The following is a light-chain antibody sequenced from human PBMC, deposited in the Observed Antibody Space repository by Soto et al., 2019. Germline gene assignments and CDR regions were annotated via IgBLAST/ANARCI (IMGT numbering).Light chain of an antibody. V-gene: IGLV2-14*03. CDR1: SRDVGIYNY. J-gene: IGLJ2*01. Sequence: QSALTQPASLSGSPGQSITISCTGTSRDVGIYNYVSWYQHHPGKAPKLMIYDVSVRPSGVSDRFSGSKSGNTASLTISGLQAEDEADYYCSSYTTSNTPVVFGGRTKLTVL. CDR2: DVS. CDR3: SSYTTSNTPVV.